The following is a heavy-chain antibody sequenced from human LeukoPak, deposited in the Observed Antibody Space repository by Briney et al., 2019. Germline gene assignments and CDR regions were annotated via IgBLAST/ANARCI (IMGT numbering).Heavy chain of an antibody. Sequence: SETLSLTCTVSGGSISSHSWSWIRQPAGKGLEWIGRVYTSGSTNYNPSLKSRVTMSPDTSKNQFSLRLTSVTAADTAVYYCARGILGGSSGYYFDYWGQGTLVTVSS. J-gene: IGHJ4*02. CDR2: VYTSGST. CDR3: ARGILGGSSGYYFDY. V-gene: IGHV4-4*07. D-gene: IGHD3-22*01. CDR1: GGSISSHS.